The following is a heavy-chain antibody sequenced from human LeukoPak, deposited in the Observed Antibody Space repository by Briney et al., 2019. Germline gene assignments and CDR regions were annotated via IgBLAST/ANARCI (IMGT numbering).Heavy chain of an antibody. V-gene: IGHV1-69*13. CDR2: IIPIFGTA. CDR1: GGTFSSYA. D-gene: IGHD3-3*01. Sequence: SVKVSCKASGGTFSSYAISWVRQAPGQGLEWMGGIIPIFGTANYAQKFQGRVTITADESTSTAYMELSSLRSEDTAVYYCARLTIFGPGFKYYYYGMDVWGQGTTVTVSS. CDR3: ARLTIFGPGFKYYYYGMDV. J-gene: IGHJ6*02.